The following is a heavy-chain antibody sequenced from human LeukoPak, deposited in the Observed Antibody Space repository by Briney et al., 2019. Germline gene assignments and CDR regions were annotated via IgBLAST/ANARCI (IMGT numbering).Heavy chain of an antibody. CDR1: GFTFTTYW. CDR3: ARGDSSGWYFDY. V-gene: IGHV3-7*01. J-gene: IGHJ4*02. Sequence: GGSLRLSCAASGFTFTTYWMSWVRQPPGKGLEWVANIKQDGTEKYYVDSVKGRFTISSDNAKNSLYLQMNSLRAEDTAVYYCARGDSSGWYFDYWGQGTLVTVSS. CDR2: IKQDGTEK. D-gene: IGHD6-19*01.